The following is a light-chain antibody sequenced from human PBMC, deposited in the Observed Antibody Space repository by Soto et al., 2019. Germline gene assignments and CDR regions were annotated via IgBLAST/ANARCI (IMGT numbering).Light chain of an antibody. V-gene: IGKV3-15*01. Sequence: VMTQAPATLSVSRGERASLSCRASQTISNNVAWYQLKDVQVPRLVIYGASTRATDIPARFSGSGSGTEFTLTISSLQSEDFAEYHCQQYNNWPQTLGQGTKVDI. CDR2: GAS. CDR1: QTISNN. J-gene: IGKJ1*01. CDR3: QQYNNWPQT.